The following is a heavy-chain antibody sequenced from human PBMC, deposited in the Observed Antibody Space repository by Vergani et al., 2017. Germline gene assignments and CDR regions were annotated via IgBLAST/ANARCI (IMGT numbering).Heavy chain of an antibody. CDR1: GFSFSIYG. Sequence: EVQLVESGGGLVQPGGSLTLSCAASGFSFSIYGMNWVRQAPGKGLEWVSYISGSSSDIFYADSVKGRFTISRDKAKNSLYLQMNSLRAEDTALYYCARAEYQLPYHYWGQGTLVTVSS. D-gene: IGHD2-2*01. V-gene: IGHV3-48*01. CDR2: ISGSSSDI. J-gene: IGHJ4*02. CDR3: ARAEYQLPYHY.